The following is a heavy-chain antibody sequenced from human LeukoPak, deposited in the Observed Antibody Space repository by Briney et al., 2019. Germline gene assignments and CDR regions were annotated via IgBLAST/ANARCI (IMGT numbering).Heavy chain of an antibody. CDR2: ISSSRSYI. J-gene: IGHJ6*02. CDR3: TRNYGDYSYYYYGMDV. Sequence: GGSLRLSCAPSGFTFSSYSMNWVRQAPGKGLEWVSYISSSRSYIYYADSVKGRFTISRDNAKNSLYLQMNSLKTEDTAVYYCTRNYGDYSYYYYGMDVWGQGTTVTVSS. D-gene: IGHD4-17*01. CDR1: GFTFSSYS. V-gene: IGHV3-21*03.